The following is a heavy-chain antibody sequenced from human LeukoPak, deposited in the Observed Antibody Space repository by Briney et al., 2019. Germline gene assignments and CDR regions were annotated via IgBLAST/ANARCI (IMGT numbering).Heavy chain of an antibody. D-gene: IGHD3-22*01. CDR1: GFTFRSYG. V-gene: IGHV3-30*02. CDR3: AKDFSVYNYDSRVLDY. Sequence: GGSLRLSCAASGFTFRSYGMHWVRQAPGKGLEWVAFIRYDGSNKYYAHSVKGRFTISRDNSKNTLYLQMNSPRAEDTAVYYCAKDFSVYNYDSRVLDYWGQGTLVTVSS. CDR2: IRYDGSNK. J-gene: IGHJ4*02.